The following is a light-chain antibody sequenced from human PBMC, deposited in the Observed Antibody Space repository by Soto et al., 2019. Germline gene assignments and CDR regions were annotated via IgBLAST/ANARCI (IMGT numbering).Light chain of an antibody. CDR1: LRISKY. V-gene: IGKV1-39*01. CDR2: GAS. Sequence: DIQVIQSPSSLSASVGDRVTITCRASLRISKYLNWYQQKPGKAAKLLIYGASTLQSGVPSRFSGTGSGTDFTLIISSLQPEYSATYDCQQSHSTPLTFGGGTKLEI. J-gene: IGKJ4*01. CDR3: QQSHSTPLT.